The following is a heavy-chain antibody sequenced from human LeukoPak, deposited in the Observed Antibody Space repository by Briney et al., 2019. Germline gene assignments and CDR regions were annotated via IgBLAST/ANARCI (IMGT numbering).Heavy chain of an antibody. CDR1: GFTFSSYS. Sequence: GGSLRLSCAASGFTFSSYSMNWVRQAPGKGLEWVSSISSGSSYIYYADSVKGRFTISRDNAKNSLYLQMNSLRAEDTAVYYCARAPSNDDIVVVPAAPYYMDVWGKGTTVTVPS. CDR3: ARAPSNDDIVVVPAAPYYMDV. J-gene: IGHJ6*03. V-gene: IGHV3-21*01. CDR2: ISSGSSYI. D-gene: IGHD2-2*01.